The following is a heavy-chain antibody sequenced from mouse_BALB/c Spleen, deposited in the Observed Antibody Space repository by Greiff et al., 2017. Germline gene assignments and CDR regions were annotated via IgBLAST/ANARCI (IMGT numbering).Heavy chain of an antibody. CDR1: GFNIKDYY. Sequence: VQLKESGAELVRPGASVKLSCTASGFNIKDYYMHWVKQRPEQGLEWIGWIDPENGDTEYAPKFQGKATMTADTSSNTAYLQLSSLTSEDTAVYYCNADYYGSSYGGAYWGQGTLVTVSA. J-gene: IGHJ3*01. D-gene: IGHD1-1*01. V-gene: IGHV14-4*02. CDR2: IDPENGDT. CDR3: NADYYGSSYGGAY.